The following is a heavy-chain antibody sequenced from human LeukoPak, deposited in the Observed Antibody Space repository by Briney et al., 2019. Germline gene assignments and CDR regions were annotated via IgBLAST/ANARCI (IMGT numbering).Heavy chain of an antibody. CDR3: ARGQSNSSAYYYDDY. Sequence: SETLSLTCAVYGGSFSGYYWSWLRQPPGKGLEWIGEINHSGSTNYNPSLKSRVTISVDTSKNQFSLKLSSVTTADAAVYYCARGQSNSSAYYYDDYWGQGTLVTVSS. J-gene: IGHJ4*02. D-gene: IGHD3-22*01. CDR2: INHSGST. CDR1: GGSFSGYY. V-gene: IGHV4-34*01.